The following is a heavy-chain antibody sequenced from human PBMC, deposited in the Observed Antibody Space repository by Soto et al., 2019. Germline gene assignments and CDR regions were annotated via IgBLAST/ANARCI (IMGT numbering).Heavy chain of an antibody. CDR2: IIPIFGTA. J-gene: IGHJ6*02. V-gene: IGHV1-69*13. CDR1: GGTFSSYA. Sequence: ASVKVSCKASGGTFSSYAISWVRQAPGQGLEWMGGIIPIFGTANYAQKFQGRVTITADESTSTAYMELSSLRSEDTAVYYCARAGVVVAATRDYYGMDVWGQGTTVTVSS. CDR3: ARAGVVVAATRDYYGMDV. D-gene: IGHD2-15*01.